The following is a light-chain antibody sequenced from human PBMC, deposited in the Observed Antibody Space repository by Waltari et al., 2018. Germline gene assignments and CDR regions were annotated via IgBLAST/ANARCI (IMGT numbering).Light chain of an antibody. CDR2: WAS. CDR3: QQYYNTPLT. Sequence: DIVMTQSPESLAVSLGERATINCKSSESVLYSSNNKNHLAWYQQKPGQPPKLLIYWASTRKSGVPDRFSGSGSETDFTLTVSSLQAGDVAVYYCQQYYNTPLTFGGGTKVEIK. CDR1: ESVLYSSNNKNH. J-gene: IGKJ4*01. V-gene: IGKV4-1*01.